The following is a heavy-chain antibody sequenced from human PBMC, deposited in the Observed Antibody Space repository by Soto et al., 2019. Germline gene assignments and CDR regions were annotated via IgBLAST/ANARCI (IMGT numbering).Heavy chain of an antibody. V-gene: IGHV1-3*01. D-gene: IGHD2-15*01. J-gene: IGHJ5*02. CDR3: ARGIATGQLDP. Sequence: ASVKVSCKASGYTFTRYTMNWVLQAPGQRLEWMGWINPDNGNTNSSQKFQDRVIITRDTSASTAYMDLSSLRSEDTAVYYCARGIATGQLDPWGQGTLVTVS. CDR2: INPDNGNT. CDR1: GYTFTRYT.